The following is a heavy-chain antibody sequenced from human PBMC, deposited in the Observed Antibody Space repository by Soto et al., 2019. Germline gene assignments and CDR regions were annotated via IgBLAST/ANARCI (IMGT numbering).Heavy chain of an antibody. J-gene: IGHJ4*02. CDR1: GFTLSTYW. D-gene: IGHD1-26*01. Sequence: GGSLRLSCAASGFTLSTYWMHWVRQVPGKGLVWVSRISSGGSTYYADSVKGRFTISRDNSKNTLYLQMNSLRAEDTAVYYCAKHPVGTTLNYFDYWGQGTLVTVSS. CDR3: AKHPVGTTLNYFDY. CDR2: ISSGGST. V-gene: IGHV3-53*01.